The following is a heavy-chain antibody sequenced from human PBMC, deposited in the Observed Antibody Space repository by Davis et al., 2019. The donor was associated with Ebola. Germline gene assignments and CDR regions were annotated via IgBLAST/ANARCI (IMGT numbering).Heavy chain of an antibody. V-gene: IGHV3-43*01. CDR2: ITWDGAST. J-gene: IGHJ5*02. CDR1: GFTFDAHN. Sequence: GESLKISCAASGFTFDAHNLHWVRQAPGKGLEWVSLITWDGASTYYADSVKGRFTISRDNARNSLYLQMNSLRAEDTAVYYCARVVAGRFENPSWFDPWGQGILVTVSS. CDR3: ARVVAGRFENPSWFDP. D-gene: IGHD2-15*01.